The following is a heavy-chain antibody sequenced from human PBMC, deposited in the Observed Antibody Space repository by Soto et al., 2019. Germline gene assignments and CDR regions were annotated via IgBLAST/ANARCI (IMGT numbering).Heavy chain of an antibody. V-gene: IGHV1-18*01. J-gene: IGHJ5*02. CDR2: ISAYDGKT. D-gene: IGHD3-3*01. CDR3: ARDPHEFWTSYWFDP. Sequence: GGSVKVSCKTSGYTFNTYGINWVRQAPGQGLELMGWISAYDGKTTYAEKFQGRVTLTTDTSTSTAYMELRSLRSDDTAIYYCARDPHEFWTSYWFDPWGQGTPVTVSS. CDR1: GYTFNTYG.